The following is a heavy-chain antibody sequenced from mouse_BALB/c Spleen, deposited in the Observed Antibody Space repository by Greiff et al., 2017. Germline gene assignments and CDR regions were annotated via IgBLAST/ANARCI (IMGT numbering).Heavy chain of an antibody. Sequence: EVKLEESGGGLVQPGGSRKLSCAASGFTFSSFGMHWVRQAPEKGLEWVAYISSGSSTIYYADTVKGRFTISRDNPKNTLFLQMTSLRSEDTAMYYCAREGYRYDGSWFAYWGQGTLVTVSA. V-gene: IGHV5-17*02. CDR2: ISSGSSTI. D-gene: IGHD2-14*01. CDR3: AREGYRYDGSWFAY. CDR1: GFTFSSFG. J-gene: IGHJ3*01.